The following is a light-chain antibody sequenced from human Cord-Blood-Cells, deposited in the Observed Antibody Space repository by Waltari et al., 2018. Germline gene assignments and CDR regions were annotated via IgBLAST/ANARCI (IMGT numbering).Light chain of an antibody. CDR1: PSVSSY. CDR3: QQRSNWPPFT. CDR2: DAS. Sequence: EIVLTQSPATLSLSPGERATLSCRASPSVSSYLAWYQQKPGQAPRLLIYDASNRATGIPARFSGSGSGTDFTLTISSLEPEDFAFYYCQQRSNWPPFTFGPGTKVDIK. J-gene: IGKJ3*01. V-gene: IGKV3-11*01.